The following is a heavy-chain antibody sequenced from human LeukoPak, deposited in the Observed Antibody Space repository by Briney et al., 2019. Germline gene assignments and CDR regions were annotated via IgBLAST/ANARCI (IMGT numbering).Heavy chain of an antibody. CDR3: ARVATSTYYYMDV. D-gene: IGHD2-2*01. Sequence: GGSLRLSCAASGFTFDDYAMNWVRQAPGKGLEWVSYISSSGSTIYYADSVKGRFTISRDNAKNSLYLQMNSLRAEDTAVYYCARVATSTYYYMDVWGKGTTVTISS. CDR2: ISSSGSTI. V-gene: IGHV3-48*03. CDR1: GFTFDDYA. J-gene: IGHJ6*03.